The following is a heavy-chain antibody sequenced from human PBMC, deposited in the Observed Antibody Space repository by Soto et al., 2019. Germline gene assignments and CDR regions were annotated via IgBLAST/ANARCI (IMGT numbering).Heavy chain of an antibody. Sequence: GASVKVSCKDSEYTLTSYAIHWVRQAPGQSLEWMGWINAGNGNTKYSQKFQGGVTITRDTSASTAYMELSSLRSEDTAVYYCARELQGLYYFDYWGLGTLVTVSS. CDR1: EYTLTSYA. V-gene: IGHV1-3*01. J-gene: IGHJ4*02. CDR3: ARELQGLYYFDY. D-gene: IGHD4-4*01. CDR2: INAGNGNT.